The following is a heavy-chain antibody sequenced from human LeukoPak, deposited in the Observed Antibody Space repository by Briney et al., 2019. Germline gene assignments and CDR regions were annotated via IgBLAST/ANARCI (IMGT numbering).Heavy chain of an antibody. V-gene: IGHV3-53*01. D-gene: IGHD5-18*01. J-gene: IGHJ3*02. CDR2: IYSGGTT. Sequence: GGSLRLSCAASGLTVSSNYMSWVRQAPGKGLEWVSVIYSGGTTYYADSVKGRFTIPRDNSKNTLYLQMDSLRAEDTAVYYCARSMRVSWIQMWFDIWGQGTMVTVSS. CDR3: ARSMRVSWIQMWFDI. CDR1: GLTVSSNY.